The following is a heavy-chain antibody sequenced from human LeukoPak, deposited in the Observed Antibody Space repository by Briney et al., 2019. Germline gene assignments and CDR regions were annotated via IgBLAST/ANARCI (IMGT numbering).Heavy chain of an antibody. CDR3: AKSGGYYYYMDV. V-gene: IGHV3-30*18. CDR1: GFTFSNYG. D-gene: IGHD3-10*01. Sequence: GGSLRLSCAASGFTFSNYGMHWVRQAPGKGLEWVALISYDGSNKYYADSVKGRFTISRDNSKNTLYLQMNSLRAEDTALYYCAKSGGYYYYMDVWGKGTTVTVSS. J-gene: IGHJ6*03. CDR2: ISYDGSNK.